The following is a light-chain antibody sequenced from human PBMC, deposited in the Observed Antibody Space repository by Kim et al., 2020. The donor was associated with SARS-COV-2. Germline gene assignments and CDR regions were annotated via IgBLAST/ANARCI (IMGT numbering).Light chain of an antibody. Sequence: PGQSITISCTGTSSDVGGYNYVSWYQQHPGKAPKLMIYDVSKRPSGVSNRFSGSKSGNTASLTISGLQAEDEADYYCSSYTSSSTLFGGGTKLTVL. CDR1: SSDVGGYNY. CDR3: SSYTSSSTL. J-gene: IGLJ2*01. CDR2: DVS. V-gene: IGLV2-14*04.